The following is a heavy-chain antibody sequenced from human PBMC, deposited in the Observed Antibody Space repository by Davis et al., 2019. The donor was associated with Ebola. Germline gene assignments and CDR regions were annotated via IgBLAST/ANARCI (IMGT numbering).Heavy chain of an antibody. Sequence: AASSMVSCKASAYTFTNYYMHWVRQAPGQGLEWTGMINPNDGRTIYAQKFQGRVTVTRDTSTTTVYMDLSSLRSEDTALYYCTTPGGQDSGYDGFDIWGQGTMVTVSS. V-gene: IGHV1-46*03. CDR2: INPNDGRT. CDR1: AYTFTNYY. D-gene: IGHD5-12*01. CDR3: TTPGGQDSGYDGFDI. J-gene: IGHJ3*02.